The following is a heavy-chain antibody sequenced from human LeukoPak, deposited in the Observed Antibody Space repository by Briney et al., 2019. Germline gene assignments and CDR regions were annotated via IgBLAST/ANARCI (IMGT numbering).Heavy chain of an antibody. V-gene: IGHV3-23*01. J-gene: IGHJ3*02. D-gene: IGHD1-1*01. CDR1: GFTFSRFA. CDR2: VGGNGADT. Sequence: GGSLRLSCSASGFTFSRFAMNWVRQTPGKGLEWVSHVGGNGADTYYADSVKGRFTVSGDNSKNSLYLQMNSLRAEDTAVYYCAKDSVAYNQVFDAFDIWGQGTKVTVSS. CDR3: AKDSVAYNQVFDAFDI.